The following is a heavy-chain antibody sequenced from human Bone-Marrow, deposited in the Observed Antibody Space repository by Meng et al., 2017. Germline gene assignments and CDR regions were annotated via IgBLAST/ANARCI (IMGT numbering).Heavy chain of an antibody. CDR3: ARDEDISAAGKLFGDY. Sequence: QVQRVQAGAEVKKPGHSVNVSCKASGGTFSSYAISWVRQPPGQGLEWMGGIIPIFGTANYAQKFQGRVTITADKSTSTAYMELSSLRSEDTAVYYCARDEDISAAGKLFGDYWGQGTLVTVSS. J-gene: IGHJ4*02. CDR2: IIPIFGTA. V-gene: IGHV1-69*06. D-gene: IGHD6-13*01. CDR1: GGTFSSYA.